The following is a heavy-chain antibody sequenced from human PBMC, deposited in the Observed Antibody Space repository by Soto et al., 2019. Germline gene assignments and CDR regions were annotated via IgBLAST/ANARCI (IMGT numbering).Heavy chain of an antibody. D-gene: IGHD6-13*01. Sequence: GGSLRLSCAASGFTFSSYSMNWVRQAPGKGLEWVSSISSSSSYIYYADSVKGRFTISRDNAKNSLYLQMNSLRAEDTAVYYCARDRQQLARIGYFDYWGQGTLVTVSS. J-gene: IGHJ4*02. CDR3: ARDRQQLARIGYFDY. V-gene: IGHV3-21*01. CDR1: GFTFSSYS. CDR2: ISSSSSYI.